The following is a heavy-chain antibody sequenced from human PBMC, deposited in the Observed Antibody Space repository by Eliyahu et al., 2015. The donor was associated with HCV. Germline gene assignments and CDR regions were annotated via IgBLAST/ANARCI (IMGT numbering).Heavy chain of an antibody. CDR3: ARDSSSDGYNRYGMDV. CDR2: INPNSGGT. V-gene: IGHV1-2*02. Sequence: QVQLVQSGAEVKKPGASVKVSCKASGYTFTGYYMHXVRQAPGQGLEWMGWINPNSGGTNYAQKFQGRVAMTRDTSISTAYMELSRLRSDDTAVYYCARDSSSDGYNRYGMDVWGQGTTVTVSS. CDR1: GYTFTGYY. D-gene: IGHD5-24*01. J-gene: IGHJ6*02.